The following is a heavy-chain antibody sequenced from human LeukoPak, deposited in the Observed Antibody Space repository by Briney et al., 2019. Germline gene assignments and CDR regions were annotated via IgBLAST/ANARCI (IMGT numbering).Heavy chain of an antibody. CDR2: IYYSGST. V-gene: IGHV4-59*01. CDR3: ARDTYYYDRGIDP. CDR1: GGSISSYY. J-gene: IGHJ5*02. Sequence: SETLSLTCTVSGGSISSYYWSWIRQPPGKGLEWIGYIYYSGSTNYNPSLKSRVTISVDTSKNQFSLKLSSVTAADTTVYYCARDTYYYDRGIDPWGQGTLVTVSS. D-gene: IGHD3-22*01.